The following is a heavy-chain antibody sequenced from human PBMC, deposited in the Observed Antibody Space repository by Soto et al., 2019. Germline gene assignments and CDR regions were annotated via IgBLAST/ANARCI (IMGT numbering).Heavy chain of an antibody. Sequence: EVQLIESGGGWVQPGTSLRLSCAASGFTFSRYYMNWVRQAPGKGLEWVSSISTTSTYTHYADSLKGRFTISRDNAKKLLYLQMDSLRAEDTAVYYCARDDGLSSTNVKAFDIWGQGAKVTVSS. CDR1: GFTFSRYY. V-gene: IGHV3-21*02. CDR2: ISTTSTYT. D-gene: IGHD2-2*01. CDR3: ARDDGLSSTNVKAFDI. J-gene: IGHJ3*02.